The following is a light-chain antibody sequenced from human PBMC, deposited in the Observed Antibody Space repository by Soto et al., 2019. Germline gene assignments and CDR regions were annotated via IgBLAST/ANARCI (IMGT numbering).Light chain of an antibody. CDR1: QSFSRTF. CDR3: QKYASSVK. Sequence: EILLTQSPDSLSFSPGDRATLSCRASQSFSRTFFAWYQQTPGQAPRLLIYGASSRATGIPDRFSGSGSGTDLTLTSRRLEPEDFALYYCQKYASSVKFGQGTKVAIK. J-gene: IGKJ1*01. V-gene: IGKV3-20*01. CDR2: GAS.